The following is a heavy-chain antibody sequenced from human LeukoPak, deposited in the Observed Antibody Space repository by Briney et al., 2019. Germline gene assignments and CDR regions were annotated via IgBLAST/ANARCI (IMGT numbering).Heavy chain of an antibody. CDR1: GITFSCHW. Sequence: PGGSLRLSCAASGITFSCHWMHWVRQAPGKGLLWVSRINGDGSSTNFADSVKGRFSISRDNAKNTLYLQMNGLTAEDTALYYCVRAEGSTRNAFDIWGQGTMVTVSS. D-gene: IGHD1-14*01. V-gene: IGHV3-74*01. CDR2: INGDGSST. CDR3: VRAEGSTRNAFDI. J-gene: IGHJ3*02.